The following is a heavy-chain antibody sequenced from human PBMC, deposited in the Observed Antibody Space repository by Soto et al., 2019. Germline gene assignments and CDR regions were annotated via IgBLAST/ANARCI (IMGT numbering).Heavy chain of an antibody. J-gene: IGHJ6*03. CDR1: GYTFTSYA. D-gene: IGHD2-15*01. CDR2: INAGNGNT. V-gene: IGHV1-3*01. Sequence: ASVKVSCKASGYTFTSYAMHWVRQAPGQRLEWMGWINAGNGNTKYSQKFQGRVTITRDTSASTAYMELSSLRSEDTAVYYCASLQWGYCSGGSCYPEDYMDVWGKGTTVTVSS. CDR3: ASLQWGYCSGGSCYPEDYMDV.